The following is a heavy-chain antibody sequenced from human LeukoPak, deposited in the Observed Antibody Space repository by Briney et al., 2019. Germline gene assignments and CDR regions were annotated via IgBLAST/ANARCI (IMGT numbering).Heavy chain of an antibody. Sequence: GESLKISCKGSGYSFTSYWIGWVRQMPGKGLEWTGIIYPGDSDTRYSPSFQGQVTISADKSISTAYLQWSSLKASDTAMYYCARRREYSGYILDYWGQGTLVTVSS. CDR2: IYPGDSDT. J-gene: IGHJ4*02. V-gene: IGHV5-51*01. CDR3: ARRREYSGYILDY. CDR1: GYSFTSYW. D-gene: IGHD5-12*01.